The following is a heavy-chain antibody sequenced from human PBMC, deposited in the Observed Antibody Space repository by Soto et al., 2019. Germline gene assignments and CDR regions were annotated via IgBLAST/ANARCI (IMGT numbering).Heavy chain of an antibody. V-gene: IGHV5-51*01. D-gene: IGHD3-10*01. CDR1: GYIFTNYW. J-gene: IGHJ4*02. Sequence: VQLVQSGAEVKEPGESLKISCKGSGYIFTNYWIVWVRQRPGKCMDLMGIIYPGDSDTSYIPSFQGQVTISVDKFTSTAYLQWSSLQASDTAMYYCARGGVDFDDAFRCWGQGTLVTVSA. CDR2: IYPGDSDT. CDR3: ARGGVDFDDAFRC.